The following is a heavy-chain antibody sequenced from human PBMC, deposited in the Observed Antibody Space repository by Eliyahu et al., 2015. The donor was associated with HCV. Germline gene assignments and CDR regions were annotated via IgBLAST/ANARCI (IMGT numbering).Heavy chain of an antibody. V-gene: IGHV1-69*06. Sequence: QVQLVQSGAEVKKPGSSVKVSCXASGXTXSSYAISWXXQAPGQGXEWMGGIIPIFGTANYAQKFQGRVTITADKSTSTAYMELSSLRSEDTAVYYCASGGAGGYYDYIWGSYRPPDWWGQGTLVTVSS. J-gene: IGHJ4*02. D-gene: IGHD3-16*02. CDR1: GXTXSSYA. CDR2: IIPIFGTA. CDR3: ASGGAGGYYDYIWGSYRPPDW.